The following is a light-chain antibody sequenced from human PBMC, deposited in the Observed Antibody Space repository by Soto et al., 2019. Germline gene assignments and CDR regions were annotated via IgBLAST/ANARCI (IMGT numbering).Light chain of an antibody. CDR3: SSYTTISPYV. CDR2: EVS. CDR1: SSDVGGYNF. Sequence: QSALTQPASVSWSPGQSITISCTGTSSDVGGYNFVSWYQQHPGEAPKLIIYEVSNRPSGVSNRFSGSKSGNTASLTISGLQAEDEADYYCSSYTTISPYVFGTGTKLTVL. J-gene: IGLJ1*01. V-gene: IGLV2-14*01.